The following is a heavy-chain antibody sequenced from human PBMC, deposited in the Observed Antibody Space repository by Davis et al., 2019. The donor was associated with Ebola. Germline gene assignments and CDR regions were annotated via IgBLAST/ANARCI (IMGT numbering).Heavy chain of an antibody. J-gene: IGHJ6*02. V-gene: IGHV3-11*01. CDR1: GFTFSDYY. D-gene: IGHD3-3*01. CDR3: AGVLRFLEWLGPRYGMDV. CDR2: ISSSGSTI. Sequence: PGGSLRLSCAASGFTFSDYYMSWIRQAPGKGLEWVSYISSSGSTIYYADSVKGRFTISRDNAKNSLYLQMNSLRAEDTAVYYCAGVLRFLEWLGPRYGMDVWGQGTTVTGSS.